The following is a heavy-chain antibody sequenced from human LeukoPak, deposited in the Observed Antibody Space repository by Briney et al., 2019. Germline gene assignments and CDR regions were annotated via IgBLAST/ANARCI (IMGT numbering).Heavy chain of an antibody. CDR1: GYTFTSYC. Sequence: GASVKVSCKASGYTFTSYCMHWVRQAPGQGLEWMGIINPSGGSTSYAQKFQGRVTMTRDTSTSTVYMELSSLRSEDTAVYYCARWLGHKVGATPPSYFDYWGQGTLVTVSS. J-gene: IGHJ4*02. V-gene: IGHV1-46*01. CDR2: INPSGGST. D-gene: IGHD1-26*01. CDR3: ARWLGHKVGATPPSYFDY.